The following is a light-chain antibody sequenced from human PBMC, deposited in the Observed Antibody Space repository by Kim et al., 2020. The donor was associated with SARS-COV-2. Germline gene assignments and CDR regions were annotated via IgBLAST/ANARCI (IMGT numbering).Light chain of an antibody. Sequence: SYELTQPLSLSVSPGQTASITCRGDKLGDKRACWYQQKPGQSPVLVIYQDDKRPSGIPERFSASNSGSTATLTISGTQTMDDADYYCQACDNGTAFFGTG. V-gene: IGLV3-1*01. J-gene: IGLJ1*01. CDR2: QDD. CDR1: KLGDKR. CDR3: QACDNGTAF.